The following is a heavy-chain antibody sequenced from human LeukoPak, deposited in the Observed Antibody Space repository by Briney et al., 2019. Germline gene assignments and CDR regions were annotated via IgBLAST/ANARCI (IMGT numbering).Heavy chain of an antibody. V-gene: IGHV3-21*01. J-gene: IGHJ6*03. CDR3: ARDEESSGWYRAYYYYMDV. D-gene: IGHD6-19*01. CDR1: GFTFSSYS. CDR2: ISSSSSYI. Sequence: GGSLRLSCAASGFTFSSYSMNWVHQAPGKGLEWVSSISSSSSYIYYADSVKGRFTISRDNAKNSLYLQMNSLRAEDTAVYYCARDEESSGWYRAYYYYMDVWGKGTTVTVSS.